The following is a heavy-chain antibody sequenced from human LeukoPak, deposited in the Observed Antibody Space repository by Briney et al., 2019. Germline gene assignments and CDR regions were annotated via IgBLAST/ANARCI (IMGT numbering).Heavy chain of an antibody. V-gene: IGHV1-46*01. CDR2: INPSGGST. D-gene: IGHD3-10*01. Sequence: ASVKVSCKASGYTFTSYYMHWVRQAPGQGLEWMGIINPSGGSTSYAQKFQGRVTMTRDMSTSTVYMELSSLRSEDTAVYYCARDATMVRGVIDDAFGIWGQGTMVTVS. CDR1: GYTFTSYY. J-gene: IGHJ3*02. CDR3: ARDATMVRGVIDDAFGI.